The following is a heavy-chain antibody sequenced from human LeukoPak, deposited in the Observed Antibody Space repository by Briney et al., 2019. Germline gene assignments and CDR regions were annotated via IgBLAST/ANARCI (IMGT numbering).Heavy chain of an antibody. CDR1: GGSISSYY. J-gene: IGHJ4*02. CDR3: ARVTGYVMEDYFDY. V-gene: IGHV4-59*01. D-gene: IGHD6-13*01. CDR2: IYYSGST. Sequence: PSETLSLTCTVSGGSISSYYWSWIRQPPGKGLEWIGYIYYSGSTNYNPSLKSRVTISVDTSKNQFSLKLSSVTAADTAVYYCARVTGYVMEDYFDYWGQGTLVTVSS.